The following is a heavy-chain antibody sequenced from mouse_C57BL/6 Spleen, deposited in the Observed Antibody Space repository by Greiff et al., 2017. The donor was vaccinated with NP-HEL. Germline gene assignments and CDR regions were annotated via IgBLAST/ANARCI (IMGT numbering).Heavy chain of an antibody. CDR2: IDPADSHT. D-gene: IGHD1-1*01. J-gene: IGHJ2*01. V-gene: IGHV1-69*01. CDR1: GYTFTSYW. CDR3: ATDLFTAVVADC. Sequence: QVQLQQPGAELVMPGASVKLSCKASGYTFTSYWMHWVKQRPGQGLEWIGEIDPADSHTNYIQKFKGKATLTVDKSSSTAYMQLSSLTSEYSAVYYCATDLFTAVVADCCDQGTPLAVSS.